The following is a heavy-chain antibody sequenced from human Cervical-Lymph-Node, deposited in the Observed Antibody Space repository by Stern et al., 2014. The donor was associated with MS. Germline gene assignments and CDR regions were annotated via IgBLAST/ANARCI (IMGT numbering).Heavy chain of an antibody. V-gene: IGHV1-46*01. CDR1: GYTFSSYY. Sequence: QVQLVQSGAEVKKPGASVKVSCKASGYTFSSYYMHWVRQAPGQGLEWMGIIKPSDGGARYAQKFQGRVTMTRDTSTSTVHMELSSLRSDDTAVYYCARVPRIVGTTLSAEYFHYGGQGTLVTVSS. J-gene: IGHJ1*01. CDR3: ARVPRIVGTTLSAEYFHY. D-gene: IGHD1-26*01. CDR2: IKPSDGGA.